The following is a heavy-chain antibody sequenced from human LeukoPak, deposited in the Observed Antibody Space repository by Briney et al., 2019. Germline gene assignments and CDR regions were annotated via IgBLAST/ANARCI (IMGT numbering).Heavy chain of an antibody. J-gene: IGHJ4*02. Sequence: ASVKVSCKASGYTFTNHDINWVRQATGQGLEWMGWMNPNSGNTGYAQKFQGRVTMTRSTSISTAYMELSSLRFEDTAVYFCTRSVRNGHFDYWGQGTLVTVSS. V-gene: IGHV1-8*01. CDR1: GYTFTNHD. CDR2: MNPNSGNT. D-gene: IGHD2-8*01. CDR3: TRSVRNGHFDY.